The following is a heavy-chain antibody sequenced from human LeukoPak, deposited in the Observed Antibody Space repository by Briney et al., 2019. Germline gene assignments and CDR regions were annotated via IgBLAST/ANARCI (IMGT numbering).Heavy chain of an antibody. Sequence: GGSLRLSCAASGFTLSGYYMYWVRQAPGQGLEWMGWIKPDTGATRYAQRWRGRVTMTSDTSISTLYLELTSLTSDDTAVYYCARDGVSMMPEFDLWGQGTLVTVSS. CDR2: IKPDTGAT. CDR3: ARDGVSMMPEFDL. J-gene: IGHJ4*02. CDR1: GFTLSGYY. V-gene: IGHV1-2*02. D-gene: IGHD5/OR15-5a*01.